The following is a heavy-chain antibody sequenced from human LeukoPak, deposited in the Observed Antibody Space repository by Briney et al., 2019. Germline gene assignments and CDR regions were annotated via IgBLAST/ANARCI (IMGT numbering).Heavy chain of an antibody. CDR1: GGSFSGYY. CDR2: INHSGST. D-gene: IGHD2-2*02. Sequence: SETLSLTCAVYGGSFSGYYWSWIRQPPGKGLEWIGEINHSGSTNYNPSLKSRVTISVDTSKNQFSLKLSSVTAADTAVYYCARGTRDCSSTSCYNRWFDPWGQGTLVTVSS. CDR3: ARGTRDCSSTSCYNRWFDP. J-gene: IGHJ5*02. V-gene: IGHV4-34*01.